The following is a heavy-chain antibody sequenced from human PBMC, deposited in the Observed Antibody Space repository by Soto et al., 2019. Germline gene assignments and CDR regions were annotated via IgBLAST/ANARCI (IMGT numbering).Heavy chain of an antibody. Sequence: QVQLVESGGGVVQPGRSLRLSCAASGFTFSSYSMHWVRQAPGKGLEWVAGTSYDGSNRYYADSVKGRFTISRDKSKNTVDLQMTSLRDEDTAVYYCAREGGRPGGRYYYAMDVWGHGTTVTVSS. V-gene: IGHV3-30-3*01. J-gene: IGHJ6*02. D-gene: IGHD6-6*01. CDR3: AREGGRPGGRYYYAMDV. CDR2: TSYDGSNR. CDR1: GFTFSSYS.